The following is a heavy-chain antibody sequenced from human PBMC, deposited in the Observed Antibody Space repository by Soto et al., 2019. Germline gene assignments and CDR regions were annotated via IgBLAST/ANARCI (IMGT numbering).Heavy chain of an antibody. CDR2: IRSQANNYAT. V-gene: IGHV3-73*01. Sequence: GGSLRLSCAASGFSFSASAMHWVRQAPGKGLEWVGRIRSQANNYATAYAASLKGRFTISRDDSKNTAYLQMNSLTTDDTAVYYCTRTDRSAYWGQGTLVTVSS. D-gene: IGHD6-19*01. CDR3: TRTDRSAY. J-gene: IGHJ4*02. CDR1: GFSFSASA.